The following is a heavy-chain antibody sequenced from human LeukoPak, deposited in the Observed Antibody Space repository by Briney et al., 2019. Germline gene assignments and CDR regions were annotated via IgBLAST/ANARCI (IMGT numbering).Heavy chain of an antibody. CDR2: IYYSGST. Sequence: SETLSLTCTVSGGSISSYYWSWIRQPPGKGLEWIGYIYYSGSTNYNPSLKSRVTISVDTSKNQFSLKLSSVTAADTAVYYCARVGTIGNYYYMDVWGKGTTVTVSS. D-gene: IGHD1-14*01. CDR3: ARVGTIGNYYYMDV. J-gene: IGHJ6*03. V-gene: IGHV4-59*08. CDR1: GGSISSYY.